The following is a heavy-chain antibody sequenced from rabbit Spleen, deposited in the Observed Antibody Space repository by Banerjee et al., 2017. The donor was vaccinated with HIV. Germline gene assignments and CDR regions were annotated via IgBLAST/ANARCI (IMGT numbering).Heavy chain of an antibody. CDR2: IDPVFSST. Sequence: QQQLEESGGDLVKPGGTLTLTCTASGIDFSSGYDMCWVRQAPGKGLEWIGYIDPVFSSTHYASWVNGRFTISKTSSTTVTLQMTSLTAADTATYFCARDTGSSFSTYGMDLWGPGTLVTVS. J-gene: IGHJ6*01. D-gene: IGHD8-1*01. V-gene: IGHV1S45*01. CDR1: GIDFSSGYD. CDR3: ARDTGSSFSTYGMDL.